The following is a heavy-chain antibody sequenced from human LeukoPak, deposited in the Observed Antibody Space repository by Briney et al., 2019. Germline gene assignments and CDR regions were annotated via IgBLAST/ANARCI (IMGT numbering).Heavy chain of an antibody. J-gene: IGHJ4*02. Sequence: GGSLRLSCAASGFTFSSYAMHWVRQAPGKGLEWVAVISYDGSMQCYAESVKGRLTISRDNSKNTVYLQMSSLRPEDTAGYYCARDPRGPTGYDSSGRDSLDYWGQGNLVTVSS. CDR3: ARDPRGPTGYDSSGRDSLDY. D-gene: IGHD3-22*01. CDR1: GFTFSSYA. V-gene: IGHV3-30*04. CDR2: ISYDGSMQ.